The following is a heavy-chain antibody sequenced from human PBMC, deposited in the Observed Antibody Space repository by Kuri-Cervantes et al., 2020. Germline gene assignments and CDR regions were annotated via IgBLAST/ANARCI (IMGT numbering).Heavy chain of an antibody. D-gene: IGHD5/OR15-5a*01. CDR3: ASVLRSIDAFDI. J-gene: IGHJ3*02. V-gene: IGHV3-66*03. CDR2: IYSCGST. Sequence: GESLKISCAASGFTVSSNYMSWVRQAPGKGLEWVSVIYSCGSTYYADSVKGRFTISRDNSKNTLYLQMNSLRAEDTAVYYCASVLRSIDAFDIWGQGTMVTVSS. CDR1: GFTVSSNY.